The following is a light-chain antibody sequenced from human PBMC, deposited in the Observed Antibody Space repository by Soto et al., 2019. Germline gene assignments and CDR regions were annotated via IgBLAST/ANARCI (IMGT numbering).Light chain of an antibody. CDR2: EGS. Sequence: QSALTRPASVSGSPGQSITISCTGTSSDVGCYNLVSWYQQHPGKAPKLMIYEGSKRPAGVSNRFSGSKSGNTASLTISGLQAEDDADYYCCSFAGSSTVVFGAGTKLTVL. V-gene: IGLV2-23*01. CDR3: CSFAGSSTVV. CDR1: SSDVGCYNL. J-gene: IGLJ2*01.